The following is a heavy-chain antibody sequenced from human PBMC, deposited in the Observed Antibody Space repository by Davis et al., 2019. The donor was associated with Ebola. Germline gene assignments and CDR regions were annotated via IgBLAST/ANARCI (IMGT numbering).Heavy chain of an antibody. Sequence: MPSETLSLTCTVSGGSISSYYWSWIRQPPGKGLEWIGYIYYSGSTNYNPSLKSRVTISVDTSKNQFSLKLSSVTAADTAVYYCAKSPGIAAAGTDYYYGMDVWGQGTTVTVSS. CDR2: IYYSGST. V-gene: IGHV4-59*12. D-gene: IGHD6-13*01. J-gene: IGHJ6*02. CDR1: GGSISSYY. CDR3: AKSPGIAAAGTDYYYGMDV.